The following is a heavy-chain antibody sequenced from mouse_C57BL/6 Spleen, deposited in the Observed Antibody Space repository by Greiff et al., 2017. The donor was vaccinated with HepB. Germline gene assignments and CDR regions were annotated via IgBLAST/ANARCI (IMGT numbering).Heavy chain of an antibody. CDR1: GYTFTSYW. Sequence: QVQLQQPGAELVMPGASVKLSCKASGYTFTSYWMHWVKQRPGQGLEWIGEIDPSDSYTNYNQKFKGKSTLTVDKSSSTAYMQLSSLTSEDSAVYYCARPPSYDGYSAWFAYWGQGTLVTVSA. J-gene: IGHJ3*01. V-gene: IGHV1-69*01. D-gene: IGHD2-3*01. CDR3: ARPPSYDGYSAWFAY. CDR2: IDPSDSYT.